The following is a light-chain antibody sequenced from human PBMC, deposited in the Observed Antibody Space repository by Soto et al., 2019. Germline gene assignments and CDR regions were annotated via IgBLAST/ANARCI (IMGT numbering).Light chain of an antibody. J-gene: IGKJ2*01. Sequence: DIVMTQSPLSLPVSPGEPASISCRSSQSLLHINGYNYLDWYLQKPGQSPQLLIYLGSNRASGVPVRFSGSGSGTDFTLKISRVEAEDVGVYYCMQALQTPRTFGQGTKLEIK. CDR1: QSLLHINGYNY. CDR2: LGS. V-gene: IGKV2-28*01. CDR3: MQALQTPRT.